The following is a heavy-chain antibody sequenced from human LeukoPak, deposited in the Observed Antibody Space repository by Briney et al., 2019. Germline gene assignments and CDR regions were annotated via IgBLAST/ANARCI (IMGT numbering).Heavy chain of an antibody. Sequence: SETLSLTCAVSGYSISSDYYGGWIRQPPGKGLEWIGTIYHSGSTYYNPSLKSRVTISVDTSKNQFSLKLSSVTAADTAVYYCARDVAARPDDFDYWGQGTLVTVSS. CDR3: ARDVAARPDDFDY. CDR1: GYSISSDYY. CDR2: IYHSGST. V-gene: IGHV4-38-2*02. J-gene: IGHJ4*02. D-gene: IGHD6-6*01.